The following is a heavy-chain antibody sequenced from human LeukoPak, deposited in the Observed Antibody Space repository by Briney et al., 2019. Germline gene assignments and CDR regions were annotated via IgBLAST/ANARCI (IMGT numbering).Heavy chain of an antibody. CDR2: IIPIFGTA. Sequence: PVKVSCKASGGTFSSHAISWVRQAPGQGLEWMGGIIPIFGTANYAQKFQGRVTITADESTSTAYMELSSLRSEDTAVYYCASNRGYCSSTSCQMAFDIWGQGTMVTVSS. J-gene: IGHJ3*02. CDR3: ASNRGYCSSTSCQMAFDI. CDR1: GGTFSSHA. D-gene: IGHD2-2*01. V-gene: IGHV1-69*13.